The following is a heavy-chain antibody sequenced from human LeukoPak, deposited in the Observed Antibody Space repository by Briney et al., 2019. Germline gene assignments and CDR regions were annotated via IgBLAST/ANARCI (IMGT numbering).Heavy chain of an antibody. CDR2: IWYDGSNK. J-gene: IGHJ4*02. D-gene: IGHD6-13*01. Sequence: PGGSLRLSCAASGFTFSSYGMHWVRQAPGKGLEWVAVIWYDGSNKYYADSVKGRFTISRDNAKNSLYLQMNSLRAEDTAVYYCARGRGSSWSKERYFDYWGQGTLVTVSS. CDR1: GFTFSSYG. V-gene: IGHV3-33*01. CDR3: ARGRGSSWSKERYFDY.